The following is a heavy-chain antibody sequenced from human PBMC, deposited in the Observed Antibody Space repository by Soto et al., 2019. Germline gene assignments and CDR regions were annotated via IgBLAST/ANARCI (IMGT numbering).Heavy chain of an antibody. CDR1: GFTFSSYG. D-gene: IGHD2-15*01. Sequence: GSLRLSCAASGFTFSSYGMHWVRQAPGKGLEWVAVISYDGSNKYYADSVKGRFTISRDNSKNTLYLQMNSLRAEDTAVYYCAKDGPLAGMDVWGQGTTVTVSS. CDR3: AKDGPLAGMDV. J-gene: IGHJ6*02. CDR2: ISYDGSNK. V-gene: IGHV3-30*18.